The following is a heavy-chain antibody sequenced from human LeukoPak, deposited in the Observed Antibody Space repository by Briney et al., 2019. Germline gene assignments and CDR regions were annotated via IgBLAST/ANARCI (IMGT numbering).Heavy chain of an antibody. D-gene: IGHD6-13*01. CDR1: GFTFSSYA. CDR3: AKSPYSSSEIFDY. J-gene: IGHJ4*02. CDR2: ISGSGGST. V-gene: IGHV3-23*01. Sequence: GGSLRLSCAASGFTFSSYAMSWVRQAPGKGLEWVSAISGSGGSTYYADSVKGQFTISRGNSKNTLYLQMNSLGAEDTAVYYCAKSPYSSSEIFDYWGQGTLVTVTS.